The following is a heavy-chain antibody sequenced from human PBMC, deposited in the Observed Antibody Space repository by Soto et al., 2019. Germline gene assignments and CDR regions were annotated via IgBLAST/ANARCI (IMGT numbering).Heavy chain of an antibody. CDR1: GYTLTNYA. V-gene: IGHV1-3*01. CDR2: IDPGSGNP. J-gene: IGHJ4*02. D-gene: IGHD2-8*01. Sequence: QVQLVQSGAEVKKPGASVRISCKASGYTLTNYAIHWVRQAAGESLEWLAWIDPGSGNPTYSQKFRDRIPLTRDFSASTFYMDLSSLTSGDTAVYFCTRDLNGGNPFDYWGQGTLVTVS. CDR3: TRDLNGGNPFDY.